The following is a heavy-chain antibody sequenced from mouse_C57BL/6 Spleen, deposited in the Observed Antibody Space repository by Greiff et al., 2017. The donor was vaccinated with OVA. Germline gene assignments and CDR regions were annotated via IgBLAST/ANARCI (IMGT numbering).Heavy chain of an antibody. D-gene: IGHD2-1*01. Sequence: VQLQQPGAELVKPGASVKMSCKASGYTFTSYWITWVKQRPGQGLEWIGDIYPGSGSTNYNEKFKSKATLTVDTSSSTAYRPLSSLTSEDTAVDYCASEGNGNYDYAMDYWGQGTSVTVSS. CDR1: GYTFTSYW. CDR3: ASEGNGNYDYAMDY. CDR2: IYPGSGST. V-gene: IGHV1-55*01. J-gene: IGHJ4*01.